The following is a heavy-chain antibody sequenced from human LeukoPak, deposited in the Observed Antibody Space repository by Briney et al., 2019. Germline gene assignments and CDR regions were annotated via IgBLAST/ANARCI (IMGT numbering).Heavy chain of an antibody. V-gene: IGHV1-2*02. CDR1: GGTFSSYA. CDR3: ARGPIIGVGRSNWFDP. Sequence: GSVKVSCKASGGTFSSYAISWVRQAPGQGLECVGWINPNRGGTNYAQTFQGRVTMTRDTSISTAYMELSRLRTDDTAVYYCARGPIIGVGRSNWFDPWGQGTLVTVSS. D-gene: IGHD3-3*01. CDR2: INPNRGGT. J-gene: IGHJ5*02.